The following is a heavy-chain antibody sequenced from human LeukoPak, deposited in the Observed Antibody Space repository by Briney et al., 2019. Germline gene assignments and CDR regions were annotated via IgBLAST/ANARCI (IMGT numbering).Heavy chain of an antibody. Sequence: GASVKVSCKASGYTFTSYGISWVRQAPGQRLEWMGWINAGNGNTKYSQKFQGRVTITRDTSASTAYMELSSLRSEDTAVYYCARDQGLDAGTVFWYFDYWGQGTLVTVSS. J-gene: IGHJ4*02. V-gene: IGHV1-3*01. CDR2: INAGNGNT. CDR1: GYTFTSYG. D-gene: IGHD6-13*01. CDR3: ARDQGLDAGTVFWYFDY.